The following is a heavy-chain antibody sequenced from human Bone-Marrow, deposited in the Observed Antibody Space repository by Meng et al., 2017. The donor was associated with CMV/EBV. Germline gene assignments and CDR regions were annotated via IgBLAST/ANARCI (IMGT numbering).Heavy chain of an antibody. Sequence: GESLRLSCAASGFTFSSYWMSWVRQAPGKGVEWVANIKQDGSEKYYVDSVKGRFTISRDNAKNSLYLQMNSLRAEDTAVYYCAREYSSGNTDLWGRGTLVTVSS. D-gene: IGHD6-19*01. V-gene: IGHV3-7*01. J-gene: IGHJ2*01. CDR3: AREYSSGNTDL. CDR1: GFTFSSYW. CDR2: IKQDGSEK.